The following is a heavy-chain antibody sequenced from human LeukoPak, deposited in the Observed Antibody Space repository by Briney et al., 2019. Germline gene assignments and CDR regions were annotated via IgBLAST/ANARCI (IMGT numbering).Heavy chain of an antibody. V-gene: IGHV3-66*02. CDR2: IYSGGTT. CDR1: GFTVSDNY. Sequence: PGGSLRLSCAASGFTVSDNYMSWVRQAPGKGLEWVAVIYSGGTTYYAASVKGRFTISRDSSKNTLDLQMNSLRPEDTAVYFCARDQGCTSATCRNNWFDPWGLGTLVTVSS. D-gene: IGHD2-2*01. J-gene: IGHJ5*02. CDR3: ARDQGCTSATCRNNWFDP.